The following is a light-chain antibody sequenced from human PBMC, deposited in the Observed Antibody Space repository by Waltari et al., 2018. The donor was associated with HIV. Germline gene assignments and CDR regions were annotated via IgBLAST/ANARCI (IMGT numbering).Light chain of an antibody. CDR2: ADN. Sequence: NFMLTQPHSVSESPGKTVTISCTRSSGSIADNYVQWYQQRPGSAPTTVIDADNQRPSVLPDRFSGSIDSSSNSASLTISGLKTEDEADYYCQSYDSSNQVFGGGTQLTVL. V-gene: IGLV6-57*03. CDR3: QSYDSSNQV. CDR1: SGSIADNY. J-gene: IGLJ3*02.